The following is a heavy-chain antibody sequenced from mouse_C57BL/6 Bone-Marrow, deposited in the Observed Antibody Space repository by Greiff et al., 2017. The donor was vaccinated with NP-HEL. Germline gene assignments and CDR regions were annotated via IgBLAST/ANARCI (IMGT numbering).Heavy chain of an antibody. CDR2: LSNLAYSI. CDR1: GFTFSDYG. Sequence: EVMLVESGGGLVQPGGSLKLSCAASGFTFSDYGMAWVRQAPRKGPEWVAFLSNLAYSIYYADTVTGRFTISRENAKNTLYLEMSSLRSEDTAMYYCARHGNWEGDYYAMDYWGQGTSVTVSS. V-gene: IGHV5-15*04. J-gene: IGHJ4*01. D-gene: IGHD4-1*01. CDR3: ARHGNWEGDYYAMDY.